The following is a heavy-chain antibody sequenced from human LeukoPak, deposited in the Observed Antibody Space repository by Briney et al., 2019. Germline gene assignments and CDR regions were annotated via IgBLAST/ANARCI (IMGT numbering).Heavy chain of an antibody. J-gene: IGHJ5*02. CDR1: GYSISSGYY. CDR3: ASVRLWFGELYHGFAWFDP. D-gene: IGHD3-10*01. Sequence: SETLSLTCTVPGYSISSGYYWGWIRQPPGKGLEWIGYIYYSGSTNYNPSLKSRVTISVDTSKNQFSLKLSSVTAADTAVYYCASVRLWFGELYHGFAWFDPRGQGTLVTVSS. CDR2: IYYSGST. V-gene: IGHV4-61*01.